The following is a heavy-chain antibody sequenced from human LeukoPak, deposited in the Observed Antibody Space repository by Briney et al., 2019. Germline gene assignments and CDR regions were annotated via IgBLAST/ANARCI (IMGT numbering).Heavy chain of an antibody. D-gene: IGHD1-20*01. J-gene: IGHJ5*02. CDR1: EGTFSSYA. V-gene: IGHV1-69*05. CDR2: IIPIFGTA. CDR3: ARVYGITGAGWFDP. Sequence: SVKVSCKASEGTFSSYAISWVRQAPGQGLEWMGGIIPIFGTANYAQKFQGRVTITTDESTSTAYMELSSLRSEDTAVYYCARVYGITGAGWFDPWGQGTLVTVSS.